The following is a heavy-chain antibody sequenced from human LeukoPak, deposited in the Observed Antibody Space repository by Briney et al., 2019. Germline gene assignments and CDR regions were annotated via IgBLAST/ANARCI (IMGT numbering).Heavy chain of an antibody. J-gene: IGHJ4*02. CDR2: IWNDGSNK. CDR3: ARASGPFDY. Sequence: GGSLRLSCAASGFTFSTYGMHWVRQAPGKGLEWVAVIWNDGSNKYYADSVKGRFTISRDDSKNTMYLQMNSLRAEDTAVYSCARASGPFDYWGQGTLVTVSS. D-gene: IGHD3-10*01. V-gene: IGHV3-33*01. CDR1: GFTFSTYG.